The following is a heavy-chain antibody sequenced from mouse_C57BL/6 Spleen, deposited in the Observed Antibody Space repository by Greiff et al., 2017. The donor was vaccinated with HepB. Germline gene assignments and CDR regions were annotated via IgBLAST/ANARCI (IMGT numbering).Heavy chain of an antibody. CDR2: IDPSDSYT. CDR1: GYTFTSYW. Sequence: VQLQQPGAELVKPGASVKLSCKASGYTFTSYWMQWVKQRPGQGLEWIGEIDPSDSYTNYNQKFKGKATLTVDTSSGTAYMQLSSLTSEDSAVYYCARGDYGSRPFAYWGQGTLVTVSA. D-gene: IGHD1-1*01. J-gene: IGHJ3*01. CDR3: ARGDYGSRPFAY. V-gene: IGHV1-50*01.